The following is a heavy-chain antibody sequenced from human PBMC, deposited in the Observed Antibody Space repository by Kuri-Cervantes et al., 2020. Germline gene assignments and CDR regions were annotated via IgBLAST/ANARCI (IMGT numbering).Heavy chain of an antibody. J-gene: IGHJ6*02. CDR2: ISAYNGNT. V-gene: IGHV1-18*01. CDR1: GYTFTSYG. CDR3: ARDRGIVVPDYYYYGMDV. D-gene: IGHD2-15*01. Sequence: ASVKVSCKASGYTFTSYGISWVRQAPGQGLEWMGWISAYNGNTNYAQKLQGRVTMTTDTSTSTAYMELRSLRSEDTAVYYCARDRGIVVPDYYYYGMDVWGQGTTVTVSS.